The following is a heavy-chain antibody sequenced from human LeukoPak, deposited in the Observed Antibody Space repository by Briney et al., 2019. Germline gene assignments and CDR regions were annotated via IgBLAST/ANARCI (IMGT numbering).Heavy chain of an antibody. Sequence: SVKVSCKASGGTFSSYAISWVRQAPGQGLEWVGGIIPIFGTANYAQKFQGRVTITTDESTGTAYMELSSLRSEDTAVYYCARGEAEERGYSYLDYWGQGTLVTVSS. CDR1: GGTFSSYA. D-gene: IGHD5-18*01. CDR2: IIPIFGTA. J-gene: IGHJ4*02. V-gene: IGHV1-69*05. CDR3: ARGEAEERGYSYLDY.